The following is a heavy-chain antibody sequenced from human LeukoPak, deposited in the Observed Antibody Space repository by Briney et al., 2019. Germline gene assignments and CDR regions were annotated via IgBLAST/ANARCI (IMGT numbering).Heavy chain of an antibody. J-gene: IGHJ4*02. Sequence: PSETLSLTCTVSGASISSYYWSWIRQPPGKGLEWIGEINHSGSTNYNPSLKSRVTISVDTSKNQFSLKLSSVTAADTAVYYCASSTTVTTACDYWGQGTLVTVSS. D-gene: IGHD4-17*01. V-gene: IGHV4-34*01. CDR1: GASISSYY. CDR3: ASSTTVTTACDY. CDR2: INHSGST.